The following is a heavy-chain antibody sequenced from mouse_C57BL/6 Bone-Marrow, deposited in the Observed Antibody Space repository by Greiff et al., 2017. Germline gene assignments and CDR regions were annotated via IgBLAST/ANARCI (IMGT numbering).Heavy chain of an antibody. CDR3: ASGLQSYAMGY. D-gene: IGHD2-13*01. CDR2: ISSGSSTI. J-gene: IGHJ4*01. CDR1: GFTFSDYG. V-gene: IGHV5-17*01. Sequence: EVKLMESGGGLVKPGGSLKLSCAASGFTFSDYGMHWVRQAPEKGLEWVAYISSGSSTIYYADTVKGRFTISRDNAKNTLFLQMTSLRSEDTAMYYCASGLQSYAMGYWGQGTSVTVSS.